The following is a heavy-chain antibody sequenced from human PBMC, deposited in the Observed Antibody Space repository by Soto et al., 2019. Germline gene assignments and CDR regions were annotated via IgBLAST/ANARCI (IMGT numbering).Heavy chain of an antibody. CDR3: ARGEYYYGSGSHPFDY. V-gene: IGHV4-61*01. Sequence: QVQLQESGPGLVKPSETLSLTCTVSGGSVSSGSYYWSWIRQPPGKGLEWIGYIYYSGSTNYDPSLKSRVTISVDTSKNQFSLKLSSVTAADTAVYYCARGEYYYGSGSHPFDYWGQGTLVTVSS. D-gene: IGHD3-10*01. J-gene: IGHJ4*02. CDR2: IYYSGST. CDR1: GGSVSSGSYY.